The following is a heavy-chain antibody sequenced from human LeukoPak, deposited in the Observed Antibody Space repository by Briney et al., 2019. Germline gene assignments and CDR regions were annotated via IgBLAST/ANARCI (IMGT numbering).Heavy chain of an antibody. CDR3: ASEWGYFDVSDAFDI. V-gene: IGHV1-58*01. J-gene: IGHJ3*02. CDR2: IVVGSGNT. CDR1: GFTFTSSA. D-gene: IGHD3-9*01. Sequence: GTSVKVSCKASGFTFTSSAVQWVRQAGGQRLEWIGWIVVGSGNTNYAQKFQERVTITSDMSTSTACMEVSSLRSKDTAVYYCASEWGYFDVSDAFDIWAQETIVTVSS.